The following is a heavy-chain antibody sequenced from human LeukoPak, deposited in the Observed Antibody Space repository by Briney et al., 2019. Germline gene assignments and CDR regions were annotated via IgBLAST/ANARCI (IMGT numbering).Heavy chain of an antibody. D-gene: IGHD2-21*02. J-gene: IGHJ5*02. Sequence: PSETLSLTCAVYGGSFSGYYWSWIRQPPGKGLEWIGEINHSGSTNYNPPLKSLVTISVDTSKNQFYLKLSSVTAADTDVYYCARGRIAVTGFNWFDPWGQGTLVTVSS. CDR2: INHSGST. CDR1: GGSFSGYY. V-gene: IGHV4-34*01. CDR3: ARGRIAVTGFNWFDP.